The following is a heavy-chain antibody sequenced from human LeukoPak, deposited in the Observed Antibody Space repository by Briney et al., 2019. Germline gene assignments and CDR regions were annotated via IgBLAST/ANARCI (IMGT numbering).Heavy chain of an antibody. D-gene: IGHD1-26*01. Sequence: PGGSLRLSCAASGFTFSSYAMSWVRQAPGKGLEWVSAIGGSGVTTHYAGSVKGRFSISRDNSKNTLYLQMNSLRAEDTALYYCAKKVVVGATSPYSDFQDWGQGTLVTVSS. CDR3: AKKVVVGATSPYSDFQD. CDR2: IGGSGVTT. CDR1: GFTFSSYA. J-gene: IGHJ1*01. V-gene: IGHV3-23*01.